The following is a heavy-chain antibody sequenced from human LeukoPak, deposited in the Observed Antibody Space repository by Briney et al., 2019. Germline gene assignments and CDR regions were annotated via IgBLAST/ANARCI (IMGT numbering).Heavy chain of an antibody. CDR3: ARGQGVVAPIDY. CDR2: MNPNSGYT. D-gene: IGHD2-15*01. Sequence: ASVKVSCKASGYTFTSYDINWVRQATGQGLEWMGWMNPNSGYTDYAQKFQGRVTMTRNTSISTAYMDLSSLRSEDTAVYYCARGQGVVAPIDYWGQGTLVTVSS. J-gene: IGHJ4*02. V-gene: IGHV1-8*01. CDR1: GYTFTSYD.